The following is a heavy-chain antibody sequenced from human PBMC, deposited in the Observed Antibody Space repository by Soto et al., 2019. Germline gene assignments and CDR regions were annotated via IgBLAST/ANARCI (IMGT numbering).Heavy chain of an antibody. CDR3: AKSPMVRTFHYGMDV. J-gene: IGHJ6*02. CDR2: INEDGTEK. V-gene: IGHV3-7*05. Sequence: EVQVVESGGGWVQPGGSLRVSCAASELTFSSFWVSWVRQAPGKGLEWVADINEDGTEKYYADAVKGRFTISRDNAKNSLYLQMNNLRAGDTAVYFCAKSPMVRTFHYGMDVWGQGTTVTVSS. CDR1: ELTFSSFW. D-gene: IGHD2-8*01.